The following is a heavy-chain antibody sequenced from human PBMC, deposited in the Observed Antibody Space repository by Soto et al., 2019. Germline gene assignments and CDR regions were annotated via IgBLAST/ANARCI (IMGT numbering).Heavy chain of an antibody. CDR1: GFSFSDYD. CDR2: TSRTDSSK. V-gene: IGHV3-11*01. Sequence: QVQLVESGGGLVKPGGSLRLSCAATGFSFSDYDMTWIRQAPGQGLEWLAYTSRTDSSKYYAGSVKGRFTISVDSAERSVYLQMNSRGAGDTAVYYCARDLYGLDVWGQGTTVIVSS. J-gene: IGHJ6*01. CDR3: ARDLYGLDV.